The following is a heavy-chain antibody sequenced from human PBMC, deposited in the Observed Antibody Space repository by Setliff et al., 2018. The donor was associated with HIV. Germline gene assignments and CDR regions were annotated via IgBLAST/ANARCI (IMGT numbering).Heavy chain of an antibody. Sequence: PSETLSLTCAVYGGSFNDYYWTWIRQPPGKGLEWIGEIDHSGSTKYHASFKSRVTISIDTSKNQISLQLSSVTAADTAVYYCARGLNYYGSGSYLPLGYWGQGTLVTVSS. V-gene: IGHV4-34*01. CDR3: ARGLNYYGSGSYLPLGY. CDR2: IDHSGST. D-gene: IGHD3-10*01. J-gene: IGHJ4*02. CDR1: GGSFNDYY.